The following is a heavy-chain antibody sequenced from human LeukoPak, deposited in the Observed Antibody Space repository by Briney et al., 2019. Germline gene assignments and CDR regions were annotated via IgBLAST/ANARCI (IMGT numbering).Heavy chain of an antibody. CDR2: IYYSDST. Sequence: PSETLSLTCTVSSGSISNYFWSWIRQPPGKGLECIGYIYYSDSTNYNPSLKSRVTVSVDTSKNQFSLKLSSVTAADTAVYYCARDRYYYGSRGRYMDVWGKGTTVTISS. V-gene: IGHV4-59*12. J-gene: IGHJ6*03. CDR3: ARDRYYYGSRGRYMDV. D-gene: IGHD3-10*01. CDR1: SGSISNYF.